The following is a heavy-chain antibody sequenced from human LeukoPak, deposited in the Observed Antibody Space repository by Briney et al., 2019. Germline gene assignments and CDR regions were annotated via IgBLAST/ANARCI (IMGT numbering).Heavy chain of an antibody. Sequence: GGSLRLSCAASGFTFSSYWMNWVRQAPGKGLEWVANINQDGSAEYYEDSVRGRFTISRDNAKNSLYLQMNSLTAEDTALYYCARDTSRNDLDYWGQGTLVTVSP. V-gene: IGHV3-7*04. CDR1: GFTFSSYW. D-gene: IGHD1-1*01. CDR3: ARDTSRNDLDY. J-gene: IGHJ4*02. CDR2: INQDGSAE.